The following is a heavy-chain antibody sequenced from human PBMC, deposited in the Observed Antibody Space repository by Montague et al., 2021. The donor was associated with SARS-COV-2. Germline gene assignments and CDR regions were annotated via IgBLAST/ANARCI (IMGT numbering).Heavy chain of an antibody. CDR3: ARGGLDYYDYTMNV. V-gene: IGHV3-23*01. J-gene: IGHJ6*03. Sequence: SLRLSCAASGLRFSDYAMIWLRQAPGKGLEWISSNSGTGVDTHYADSVKGWFTISRDNSKSTLCLRMNSLRVDDTAVYYCARGGLDYYDYTMNVWGKGTTVTV. CDR1: GLRFSDYA. CDR2: NSGTGVDT.